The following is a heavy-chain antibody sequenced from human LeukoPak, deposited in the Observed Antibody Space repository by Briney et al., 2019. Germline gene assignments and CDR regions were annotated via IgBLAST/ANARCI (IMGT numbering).Heavy chain of an antibody. J-gene: IGHJ4*02. CDR2: ISAYNGNT. Sequence: ASVKVSCKASGYTFTSYGISWVRQAPGQGLEWMGWISAYNGNTNYAQKLQGRVTMTTDTSTSTAYMELRSLRSDDTAVYYCARDQGGVWFGEFQAQYPDYWGQGTLVTVSS. CDR1: GYTFTSYG. CDR3: ARDQGGVWFGEFQAQYPDY. D-gene: IGHD3-10*01. V-gene: IGHV1-18*01.